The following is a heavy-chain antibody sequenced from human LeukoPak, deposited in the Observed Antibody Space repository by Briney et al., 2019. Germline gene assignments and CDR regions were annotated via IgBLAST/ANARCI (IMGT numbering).Heavy chain of an antibody. J-gene: IGHJ4*02. D-gene: IGHD1-1*01. CDR1: GYTFTSYG. CDR2: IIPILGIA. CDR3: ARELMRVQTYFDY. V-gene: IGHV1-69*04. Sequence: GASVKVSCKASGYTFTSYGISWVRQAPGQGLEWMGRIIPILGIANYAQKFQGRVTITADKSTSTAYMELSSLRSEDTAVYYCARELMRVQTYFDYWGQGTLVTVSS.